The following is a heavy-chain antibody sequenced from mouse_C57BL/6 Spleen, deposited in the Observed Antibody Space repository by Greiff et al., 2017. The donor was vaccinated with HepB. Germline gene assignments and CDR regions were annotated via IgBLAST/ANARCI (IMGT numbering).Heavy chain of an antibody. J-gene: IGHJ4*01. CDR2: IYPGDGDT. V-gene: IGHV1-82*01. Sequence: QVQLQQSGPELVKPGASVKISCKASGYAFSSSWMNWVKQRPGKGLEWIGRIYPGDGDTNYNGKFKGKATLTADKSSSTAYMQLSSLTSEDSAVYFCARKYYGNYVDYAMDYWGQGTSVTVSS. D-gene: IGHD2-1*01. CDR3: ARKYYGNYVDYAMDY. CDR1: GYAFSSSW.